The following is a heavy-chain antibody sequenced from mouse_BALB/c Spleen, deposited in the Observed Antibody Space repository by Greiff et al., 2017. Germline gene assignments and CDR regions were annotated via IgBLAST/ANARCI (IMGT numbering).Heavy chain of an antibody. J-gene: IGHJ4*01. CDR1: GFTFSSYG. CDR3: AREELGDYAMDY. Sequence: EVQGVESGGGLVQPGGSLKLSCAASGFTFSSYGMSWVRQTPDKRLELVATINSNGGSTYYPDSVKGRFTISRDNAKNTLYLQMSSLKSEDTAMYYCAREELGDYAMDYWGQGTSVTVSS. D-gene: IGHD4-1*01. V-gene: IGHV5-6-3*01. CDR2: INSNGGST.